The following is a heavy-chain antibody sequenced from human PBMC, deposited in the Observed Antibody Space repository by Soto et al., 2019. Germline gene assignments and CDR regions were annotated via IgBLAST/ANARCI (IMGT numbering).Heavy chain of an antibody. CDR3: ARDLWGYCGTDCYPLDV. CDR1: GGSISGYY. J-gene: IGHJ6*02. CDR2: MYNTGST. Sequence: PSETLSLTCIVSGGSISGYYWSWIRQPPWNGLEWIGYMYNTGSTVYNPSFKSRVTISVDTSKNQFSLKLNSVTAADTAVYYCARDLWGYCGTDCYPLDVWGQGTTVTVSS. V-gene: IGHV4-59*01. D-gene: IGHD2-21*02.